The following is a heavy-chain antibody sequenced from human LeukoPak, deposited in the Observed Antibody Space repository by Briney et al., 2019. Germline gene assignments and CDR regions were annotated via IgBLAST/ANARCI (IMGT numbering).Heavy chain of an antibody. CDR1: GFTFEDHV. V-gene: IGHV3-9*01. D-gene: IGHD2-2*01. CDR2: ISWSGDRM. J-gene: IGHJ4*02. CDR3: AKDLGGSATTV. Sequence: GGSLRLSCAASGFTFEDHVMHWVRQAPGKGLEWVSSISWSGDRMGYADAVKGRFTISRDNAKNSLFLQMNSLRVEDTALYYCAKDLGGSATTVWGQGTLVTVSP.